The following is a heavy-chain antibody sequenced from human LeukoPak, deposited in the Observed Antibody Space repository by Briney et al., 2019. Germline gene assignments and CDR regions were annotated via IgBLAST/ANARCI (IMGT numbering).Heavy chain of an antibody. J-gene: IGHJ4*02. V-gene: IGHV3-7*01. CDR1: GFTLSSNW. D-gene: IGHD5-18*01. CDR2: IKQDGSEK. CDR3: ARGTYIYGYICDY. Sequence: GGSLRLSCAASGFTLSSNWMSWVRQAPGEGLEWVANIKQDGSEKHYVDSVKGRFTISRDNAKNSLYLQMNSLRAEDTAVYYCARGTYIYGYICDYWGQGTLVIVSS.